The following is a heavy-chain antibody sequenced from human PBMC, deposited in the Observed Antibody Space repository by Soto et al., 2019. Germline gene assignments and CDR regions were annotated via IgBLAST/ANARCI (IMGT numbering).Heavy chain of an antibody. J-gene: IGHJ4*02. CDR3: APSYGKAWHTH. D-gene: IGHD3-10*01. Sequence: PEKGLEWIGYINYTGFSHYNPSLTSRLTISVDRSKNQFTLQLTSVTVEDTAVYYSAPSYGKAWHTHWAQGTQLTVSS. CDR2: INYTGFS. V-gene: IGHV4-59*01.